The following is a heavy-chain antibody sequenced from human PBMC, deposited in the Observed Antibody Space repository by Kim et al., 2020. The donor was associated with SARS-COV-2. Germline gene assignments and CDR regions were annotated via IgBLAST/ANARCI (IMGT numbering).Heavy chain of an antibody. Sequence: GGSLRLSCAASGFTFSDYYMSWIRQAPGKGREWVSYISSSGSTIYYADSVKGRFTISRDNAKNSLYLQMNSLRAEDTAVYYCARDLSHYYDSSGLEGLDGMDVWGQGTTVTVSS. CDR2: ISSSGSTI. V-gene: IGHV3-11*01. CDR1: GFTFSDYY. D-gene: IGHD3-22*01. CDR3: ARDLSHYYDSSGLEGLDGMDV. J-gene: IGHJ6*02.